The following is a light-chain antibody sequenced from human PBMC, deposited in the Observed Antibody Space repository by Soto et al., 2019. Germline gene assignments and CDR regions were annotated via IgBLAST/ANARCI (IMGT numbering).Light chain of an antibody. CDR2: EVS. Sequence: QSALTQPPSASGSPGQSVTISCTGTSSDVGGYNYVSWYQQHPGKAPKLMIYEVSKRHSGVPDRFSGTKSGNTASLTVSGIKAEDETDYYCSSYAGSNNLYVFGTGTKLTVL. V-gene: IGLV2-8*01. CDR3: SSYAGSNNLYV. CDR1: SSDVGGYNY. J-gene: IGLJ1*01.